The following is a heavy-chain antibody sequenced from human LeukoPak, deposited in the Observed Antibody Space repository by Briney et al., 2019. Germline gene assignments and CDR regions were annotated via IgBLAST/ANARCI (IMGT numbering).Heavy chain of an antibody. Sequence: PGGSLRLSCVASGFIFSGYGMHWVRQAPGKGLEWVAAISDDGTITEYIDSVRGRFTISRDNSKNTLYLQMSSLRAEDTAVYYCAREGDIVVVPAATLDYWGQGTLVTVSS. CDR3: AREGDIVVVPAATLDY. J-gene: IGHJ4*02. CDR1: GFIFSGYG. D-gene: IGHD2-2*01. CDR2: ISDDGTIT. V-gene: IGHV3-30*03.